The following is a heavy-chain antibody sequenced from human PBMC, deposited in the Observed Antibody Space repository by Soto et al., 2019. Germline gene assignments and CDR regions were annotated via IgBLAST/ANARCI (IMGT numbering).Heavy chain of an antibody. V-gene: IGHV1-2*02. CDR2: INPNSGAT. CDR1: GYTFTGYY. Sequence: ASVKVSCKASGYTFTGYYMHWVRQAPGQGLEWMGWINPNSGATNYAQKFQGRVTMTRDTSISTAYMELSRLRSDNTAVYYCARDHSSSWYYYYCMDVWGQGTTVTVSS. D-gene: IGHD6-13*01. CDR3: ARDHSSSWYYYYCMDV. J-gene: IGHJ6*02.